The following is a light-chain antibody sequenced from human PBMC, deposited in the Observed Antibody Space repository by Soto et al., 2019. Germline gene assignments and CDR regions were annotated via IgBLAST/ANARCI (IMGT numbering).Light chain of an antibody. V-gene: IGKV1-12*01. CDR3: QQASSFPLT. CDR2: SAS. Sequence: IQVTQSPSSVSASVGDRVTITCRASQPISSWLAWYQQKPGQPPNLLIYSASTLRSGVPSRFSGSESGTLFTLNITNLQPEDFATYYCQQASSFPLTFDGGTKVEVK. J-gene: IGKJ4*01. CDR1: QPISSW.